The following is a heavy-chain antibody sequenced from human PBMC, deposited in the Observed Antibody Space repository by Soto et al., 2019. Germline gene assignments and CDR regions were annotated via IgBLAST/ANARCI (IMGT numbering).Heavy chain of an antibody. D-gene: IGHD5-18*01. J-gene: IGHJ4*02. CDR2: ISYDGSKK. CDR3: AKGLSRIQLWLPFDY. CDR1: GFTFSSYG. Sequence: QVQLVESGGGVVQPGRSLRLSCAASGFTFSSYGMHWVRQAPGKGLVWVAVISYDGSKKYYADSVKGRFTISRDNSKNTLYLQMSSLRVDETAVYYCAKGLSRIQLWLPFDYWGQGTLVTVSS. V-gene: IGHV3-30*18.